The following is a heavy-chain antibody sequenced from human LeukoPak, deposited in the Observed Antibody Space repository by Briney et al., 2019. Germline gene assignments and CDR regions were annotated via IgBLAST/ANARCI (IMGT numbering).Heavy chain of an antibody. V-gene: IGHV4-4*07. CDR2: IHTSGST. J-gene: IGHJ4*02. CDR1: GGSFSGYY. CDR3: ARDRYYYDSSGSVFDY. Sequence: PSETLSLTCAVYGGSFSGYYWSWIRQPAGKGLEWIGRIHTSGSTNYNPSLKSRVTMSVDTSKNQCSLKLSSVTAADTAVYYCARDRYYYDSSGSVFDYWGQGTLVTVSS. D-gene: IGHD3-22*01.